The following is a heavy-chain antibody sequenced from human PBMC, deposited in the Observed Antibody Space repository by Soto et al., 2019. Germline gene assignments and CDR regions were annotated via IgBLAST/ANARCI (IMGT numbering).Heavy chain of an antibody. V-gene: IGHV4-31*03. Sequence: SETLSLTCRVSGLPISSASYYWSWIRQHPGKGLEWVGNIYYNGSTYYSPSLKSRVTVWFDTSKNQFSLRLTSVTAADTAVYYCARYRISGSWSKFDYWGQGTRVTVSS. J-gene: IGHJ4*02. CDR3: ARYRISGSWSKFDY. CDR2: IYYNGST. D-gene: IGHD6-13*01. CDR1: GLPISSASYY.